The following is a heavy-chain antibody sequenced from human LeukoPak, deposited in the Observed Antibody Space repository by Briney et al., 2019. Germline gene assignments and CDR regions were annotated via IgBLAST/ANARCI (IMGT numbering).Heavy chain of an antibody. CDR3: ARARLIVGASGFDY. CDR1: RYTFPCYY. D-gene: IGHD1-26*01. J-gene: IGHJ4*02. V-gene: IGHV1-2*02. Sequence: GASVQFSSNASRYTFPCYYMHWVRQAPVQGLEWRGWINPNIGGTNYAQKFQGRVTMTRDTSISTAYMELSRLRSDDTAVYYCARARLIVGASGFDYWGQGTLVTVSS. CDR2: INPNIGGT.